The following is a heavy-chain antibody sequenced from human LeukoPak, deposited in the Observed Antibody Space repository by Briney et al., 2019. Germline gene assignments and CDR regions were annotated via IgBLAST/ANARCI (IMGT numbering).Heavy chain of an antibody. CDR2: INPNSGGA. D-gene: IGHD3-3*01. J-gene: IGHJ4*02. CDR1: GYTFTGYY. V-gene: IGHV1-2*02. CDR3: AIDFWSGYYTGDY. Sequence: AASVKVSCKASGYTFTGYYMHWVRQAPGQGLEWMGWINPNSGGANYAQKFQGRVTMTRDTSISTAYMELSRLRSDDTAVYYCAIDFWSGYYTGDYWGQGTLVTVSS.